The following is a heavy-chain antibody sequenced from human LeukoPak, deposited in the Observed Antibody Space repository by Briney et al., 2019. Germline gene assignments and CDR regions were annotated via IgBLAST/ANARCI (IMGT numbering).Heavy chain of an antibody. V-gene: IGHV4-59*08. Sequence: SETLSLTCTVSGGSISSYYWSWIRQPPGKGLEWIGYIYYSGSTNYNPSLKSRVTISVDTSKNQFSLKLSSVTAADTAVYYCARAWGAARRGYYYYGMGVWGQGTTVTVSS. CDR1: GGSISSYY. D-gene: IGHD6-6*01. CDR2: IYYSGST. J-gene: IGHJ6*02. CDR3: ARAWGAARRGYYYYGMGV.